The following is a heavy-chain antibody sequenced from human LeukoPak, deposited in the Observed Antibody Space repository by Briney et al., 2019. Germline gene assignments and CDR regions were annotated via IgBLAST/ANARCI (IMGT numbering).Heavy chain of an antibody. CDR2: INPNSGGT. J-gene: IGHJ4*02. CDR1: GYTFTGYY. V-gene: IGHV1-2*02. D-gene: IGHD3-22*01. CDR3: ARGPEPDSSGYLDC. Sequence: ASVKVSCKASGYTFTGYYMHWVRQAPGQGLEWMGWINPNSGGTNYAQKFQGRVTMTRDTSISTAYMELSSLRSDDTAVYYCARGPEPDSSGYLDCWGQGSLVTVSS.